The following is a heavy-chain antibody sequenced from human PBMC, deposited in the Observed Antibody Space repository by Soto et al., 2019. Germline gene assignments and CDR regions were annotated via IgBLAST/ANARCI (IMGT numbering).Heavy chain of an antibody. CDR2: IIPIFGTA. Sequence: SVKVSCKASAGTFSSYAISWVRQAPGQGLEWMGGIIPIFGTANYAQKFQGRVTITADKSTSTAYMELSSLRSEDTAVYYCARGGGGTNYDILTGYYAWGQGTLVTVSS. J-gene: IGHJ4*02. V-gene: IGHV1-69*06. D-gene: IGHD3-9*01. CDR1: AGTFSSYA. CDR3: ARGGGGTNYDILTGYYA.